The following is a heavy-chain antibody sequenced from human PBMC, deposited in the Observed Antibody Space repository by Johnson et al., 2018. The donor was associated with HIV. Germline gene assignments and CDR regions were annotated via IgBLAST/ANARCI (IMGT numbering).Heavy chain of an antibody. CDR3: TREKGGSISAFDI. D-gene: IGHD3-16*01. CDR2: IKQDGSEK. CDR1: GFSFSSYT. V-gene: IGHV3-7*05. Sequence: VQLVESGGGVVQPGRSLRLSCAASGFSFSSYTMHWVRQAPGKGLEWVANIKQDGSEKYYVDSVKGRFTISRDNAKNSLYLQMNSLKTEDSSVYYCTREKGGSISAFDIWGQGTMVTVSS. J-gene: IGHJ3*02.